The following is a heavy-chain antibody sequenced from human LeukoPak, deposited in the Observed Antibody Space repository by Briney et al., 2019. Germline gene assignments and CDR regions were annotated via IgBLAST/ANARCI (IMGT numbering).Heavy chain of an antibody. V-gene: IGHV1-8*01. CDR2: MNPNSGNT. CDR3: ARGRGTSGSNRDFYYYYCMDV. Sequence: ASVKVSCKASGYTFTSYDINWVRQATGQGLEWMGWMNPNSGNTGYAQKFQGRVTMTRDTSTSTVYMELSSLRSEDTAVYYCARGRGTSGSNRDFYYYYCMDVWGKGTTVTVSS. J-gene: IGHJ6*03. D-gene: IGHD2-15*01. CDR1: GYTFTSYD.